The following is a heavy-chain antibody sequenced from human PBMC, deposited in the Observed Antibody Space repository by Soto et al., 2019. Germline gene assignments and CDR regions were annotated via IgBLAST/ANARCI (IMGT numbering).Heavy chain of an antibody. CDR2: IKSKGEGETT. J-gene: IGHJ4*02. CDR3: ATGLPTAGGGEIDY. V-gene: IGHV3-15*01. Sequence: GGSLRLSCAASGFTFGTAWMIWVRQAPGKGLEWVGHIKSKGEGETTNYAAPVKGRFSISRDDSTNTQSLQMNNLKSDDTAVYYCATGLPTAGGGEIDYWGQGTLVTVPS. D-gene: IGHD2-21*01. CDR1: GFTFGTAW.